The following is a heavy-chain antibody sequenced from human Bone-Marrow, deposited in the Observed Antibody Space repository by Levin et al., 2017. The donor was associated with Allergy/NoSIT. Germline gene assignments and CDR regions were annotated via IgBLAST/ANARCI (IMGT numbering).Heavy chain of an antibody. V-gene: IGHV3-30*18. J-gene: IGHJ4*02. CDR1: GFAFSFYG. CDR2: ISTDENKA. CDR3: AKGVRDSD. D-gene: IGHD3-10*01. Sequence: GGSLRLSCTASGFAFSFYGLYWVRQAPGKGLECVAVISTDENKAYYADSVRGRFTVSRDNSRNTVYLQMNSLRPDDTAMYYCAKGVRDSDWGQGTLVTVSS.